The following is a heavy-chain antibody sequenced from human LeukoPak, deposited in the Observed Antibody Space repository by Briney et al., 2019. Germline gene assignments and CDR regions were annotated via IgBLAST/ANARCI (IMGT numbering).Heavy chain of an antibody. Sequence: PSETLSLTCTVPGGSISSYYWNWIRQPPGKGLEWIGYISYSGSTNYNPSLKSRVTISLDTSKNQFSLKVRSVTAADTAVYYCARGFDSKSTYFDYWGQGTLVTVSS. CDR3: ARGFDSKSTYFDY. CDR2: ISYSGST. D-gene: IGHD5-12*01. V-gene: IGHV4-59*01. CDR1: GGSISSYY. J-gene: IGHJ4*02.